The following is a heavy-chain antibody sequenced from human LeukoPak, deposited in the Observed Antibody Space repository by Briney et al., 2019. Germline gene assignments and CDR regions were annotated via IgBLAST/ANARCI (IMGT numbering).Heavy chain of an antibody. Sequence: PGGSLRLSCAASGFTFSAYWMHWVRQSPGKGLVWVARSNSDGSTTDCADSVKGRFTISRDIAKSTLYLQMDSLRAEDTAVYYCARVATTSSKWSLDYWGQGTLVTVSS. CDR1: GFTFSAYW. D-gene: IGHD2-2*01. J-gene: IGHJ4*02. CDR3: ARVATTSSKWSLDY. V-gene: IGHV3-74*01. CDR2: SNSDGSTT.